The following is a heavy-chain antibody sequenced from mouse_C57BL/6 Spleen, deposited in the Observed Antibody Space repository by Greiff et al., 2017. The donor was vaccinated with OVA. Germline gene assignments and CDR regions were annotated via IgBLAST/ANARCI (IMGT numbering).Heavy chain of an antibody. V-gene: IGHV1-7*01. J-gene: IGHJ4*01. Sequence: QVQLQQSGAELAKPGASVKLSCKASGYTFTSYWMHWVQQRPGQGLEWIGYINPSRGYTNYNQKFKGKSTLTVDKSSSTAYMQLSSLTSEDSAVYYCARSWDAMDYWGQGTSVTVSS. CDR3: ARSWDAMDY. CDR1: GYTFTSYW. CDR2: INPSRGYT.